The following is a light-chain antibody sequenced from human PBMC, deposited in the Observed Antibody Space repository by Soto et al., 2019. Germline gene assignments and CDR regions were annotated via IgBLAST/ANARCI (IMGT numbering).Light chain of an antibody. CDR1: QSVSSY. V-gene: IGKV3-11*01. Sequence: EIVLTQSRVTLSLSPGERATLSCRASQSVSSYLAWYQEKPGQAPRLLIYHAFNRATGIPARFSGSGSGTDFTLTINSLEPEDFAVYYCQQRSNWPWTFGQGTKVDI. CDR3: QQRSNWPWT. CDR2: HAF. J-gene: IGKJ1*01.